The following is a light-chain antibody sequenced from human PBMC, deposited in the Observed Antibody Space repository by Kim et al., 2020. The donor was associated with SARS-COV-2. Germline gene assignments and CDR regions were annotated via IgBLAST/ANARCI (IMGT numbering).Light chain of an antibody. J-gene: IGLJ1*01. V-gene: IGLV3-19*01. CDR2: GQN. CDR3: NSRDSSGNNLV. CDR1: SLRIDY. Sequence: SSELTQDPPVSVALGQTVRITCQGDSLRIDYANWYQQKPGQAPVLVIFGQNRRPSGIPDRFSGSTSGNTASLTITEARAEDEADYYCNSRDSSGNNLVFGSGTKVTVL.